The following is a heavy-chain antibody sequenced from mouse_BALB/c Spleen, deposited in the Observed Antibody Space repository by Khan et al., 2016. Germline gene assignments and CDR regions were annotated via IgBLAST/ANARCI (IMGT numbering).Heavy chain of an antibody. D-gene: IGHD2-1*01. V-gene: IGHV1-7*01. CDR3: ASYYGNYYAIYS. J-gene: IGHJ4*01. CDR2: INPSTGYT. Sequence: QVQLQQSGAELAKPGASVKMSCKASGYTFTSYWMHWVKQRPGQGLEWIGYINPSTGYTEYNQKFKDKATLTADKSSSTAYMQLSSLTSEDSAVXYCASYYGNYYAIYSCCHRTSFPFSS. CDR1: GYTFTSYW.